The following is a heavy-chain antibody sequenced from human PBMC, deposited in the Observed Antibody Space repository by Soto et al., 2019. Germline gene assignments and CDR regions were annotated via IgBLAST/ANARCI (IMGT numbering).Heavy chain of an antibody. D-gene: IGHD3-3*01. CDR1: GGAVNGFY. CDR2: INHTGGT. Sequence: PSETLSLTGAGGGGAVNGFYWNWILQPPGKGLGWIGEINHTGGTHYNPSLKRRGTMSVDTSKPQFSLRLSSATAADTAIYYCATRITVFGLLIPPFDPWGQGTQVTVPS. V-gene: IGHV4-34*01. J-gene: IGHJ5*02. CDR3: ATRITVFGLLIPPFDP.